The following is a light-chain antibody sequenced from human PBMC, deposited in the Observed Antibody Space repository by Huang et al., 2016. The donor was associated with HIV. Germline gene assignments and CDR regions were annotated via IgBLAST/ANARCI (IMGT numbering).Light chain of an antibody. CDR1: QDISTY. J-gene: IGKJ1*01. CDR2: DAY. V-gene: IGKV1-33*01. CDR3: QHYDSLPPWT. Sequence: DIQMTQSPSSLSASVGDRVTITCQASQDISTYINWYQQKPGKAPKPLIYDAYKLETGVPSRFSGSGSGTDVTFTISNLQPEDIATYYCQHYDSLPPWTFGQGTKVEIK.